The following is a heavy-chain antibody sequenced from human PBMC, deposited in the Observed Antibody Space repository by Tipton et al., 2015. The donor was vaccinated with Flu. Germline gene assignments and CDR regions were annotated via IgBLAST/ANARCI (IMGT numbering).Heavy chain of an antibody. D-gene: IGHD3-10*01. Sequence: TLSLTCTVSGGSISTSYWSWIRQPAGKGLEWIGRIYTSGSTIYHPSLKSRVTMSVDTSKNEFSLKLNSVTAADTAVYYCARASGSGTYVIFDYWGQGTLVTVSS. V-gene: IGHV4-4*07. CDR3: ARASGSGTYVIFDY. J-gene: IGHJ4*02. CDR2: IYTSGST. CDR1: GGSISTSY.